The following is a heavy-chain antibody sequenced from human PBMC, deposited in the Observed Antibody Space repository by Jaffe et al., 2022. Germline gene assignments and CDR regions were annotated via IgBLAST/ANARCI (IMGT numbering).Heavy chain of an antibody. CDR1: GFTFSSYA. Sequence: EVQLLESGGGLVQPGGSLRLSCAASGFTFSSYAMSWVRQAPGKGLEWVSAISGSGGSTYYADSVKGRFTISRDNSKNTLYLQMNSLRAEDTAVYYCAKDPGIAAAATGGAFDIWGQGTMVTVSS. CDR3: AKDPGIAAAATGGAFDI. CDR2: ISGSGGST. J-gene: IGHJ3*02. D-gene: IGHD6-13*01. V-gene: IGHV3-23*01.